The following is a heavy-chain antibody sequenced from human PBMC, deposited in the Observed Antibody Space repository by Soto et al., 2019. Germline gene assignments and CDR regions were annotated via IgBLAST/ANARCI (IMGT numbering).Heavy chain of an antibody. Sequence: QVQLVESGGGVVQPGRSLRLSCAASGVTFSRGGMHWVCQVPGKGLEWVAVIWYDGSKTYYADSLKGRLTISRENSNNTIYQEINSLRAEYTAVYFCARDGSCSSGRCSPFDYWGQGTLGTVSS. V-gene: IGHV3-33*01. D-gene: IGHD2-15*01. CDR2: IWYDGSKT. J-gene: IGHJ4*02. CDR1: GVTFSRGG. CDR3: ARDGSCSSGRCSPFDY.